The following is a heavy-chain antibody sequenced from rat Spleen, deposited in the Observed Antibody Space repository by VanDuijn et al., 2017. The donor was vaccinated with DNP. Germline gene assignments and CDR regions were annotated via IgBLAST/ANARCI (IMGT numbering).Heavy chain of an antibody. J-gene: IGHJ2*01. V-gene: IGHV5-22*01. D-gene: IGHD1-11*01. CDR2: IIYDSSGS. CDR1: GFSFSDYN. CDR3: VRDIEGY. Sequence: EVQLVESGGGLVQPGSSLRLSCIVSGFSFSDYNMAWVRQAPRKGLEWVATIIYDSSGSYYADSVKGRFTVSRDNAKNTLYLQMNSLRSEDTATYYCVRDIEGYWGQGVMVTVSS.